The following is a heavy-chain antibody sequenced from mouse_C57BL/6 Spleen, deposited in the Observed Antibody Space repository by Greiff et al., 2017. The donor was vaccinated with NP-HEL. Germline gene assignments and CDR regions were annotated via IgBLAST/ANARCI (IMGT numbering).Heavy chain of an antibody. D-gene: IGHD2-5*01. CDR2: INPYNGGT. Sequence: EVQLQQSGPVLVKPGASVKMSCKASGYTFTDYYMNWVKQSHGKSLEWIGVINPYNGGTSYNQKFKGKATLTVDKSSSTAYMELNSLTSEDSAVYYCARSWGSNYVGYFDYWGQGTTLTVSS. CDR1: GYTFTDYY. V-gene: IGHV1-19*01. CDR3: ARSWGSNYVGYFDY. J-gene: IGHJ2*01.